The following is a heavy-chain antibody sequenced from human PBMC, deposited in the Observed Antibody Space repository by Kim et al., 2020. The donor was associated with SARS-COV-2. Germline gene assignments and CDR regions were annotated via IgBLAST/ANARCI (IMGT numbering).Heavy chain of an antibody. V-gene: IGHV4-59*13. Sequence: SETLSLTCTVSGGSISSYYWSWIRQPPGKGLEWIGYIYYSGSTNYNPSLKSRVTISVDTSKNQFSLKLSSVTAADTAVYYCARVKSGWCGEVNWFDPWGQGTLVTVSS. CDR3: ARVKSGWCGEVNWFDP. CDR1: GGSISSYY. J-gene: IGHJ5*02. CDR2: IYYSGST. D-gene: IGHD6-19*01.